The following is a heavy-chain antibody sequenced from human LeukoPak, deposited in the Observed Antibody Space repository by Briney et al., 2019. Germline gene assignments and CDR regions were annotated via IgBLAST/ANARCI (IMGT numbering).Heavy chain of an antibody. V-gene: IGHV3-23*01. J-gene: IGHJ4*02. CDR3: ARFNSTDYFYDY. D-gene: IGHD2/OR15-2a*01. CDR2: ISGSGGST. CDR1: GFTFSSYG. Sequence: GGTLRLSCAASGFTFSSYGMSWVRQAPGKGLEWVSAISGSGGSTYYADSVKGRFTISRDNSKNTLYLQMNSLRAEDTAVYYCARFNSTDYFYDYWGQGTLVTVSS.